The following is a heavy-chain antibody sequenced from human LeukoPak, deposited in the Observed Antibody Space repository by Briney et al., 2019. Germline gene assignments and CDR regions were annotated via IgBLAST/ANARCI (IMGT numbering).Heavy chain of an antibody. CDR3: ARGAGYRASDY. J-gene: IGHJ4*02. D-gene: IGHD5-24*01. CDR2: IYYSGST. CDR1: GGAISSYY. V-gene: IGHV4-59*01. Sequence: PSETLSLTCTVSGGAISSYYWSWIRQPPGKGLEGIGDIYYSGSTNYNPSLKSRVTISVDTSKNPFSLKLSSVTAADTAVYYCARGAGYRASDYWGQGTLVTVSS.